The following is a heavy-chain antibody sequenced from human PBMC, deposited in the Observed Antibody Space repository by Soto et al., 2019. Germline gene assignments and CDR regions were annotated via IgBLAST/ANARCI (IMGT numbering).Heavy chain of an antibody. CDR3: AKDRAAAAGYYYYGMDV. CDR2: ISYDGSNK. CDR1: GFTFSTYG. J-gene: IGHJ6*02. D-gene: IGHD6-13*01. Sequence: QVQLVESGGGVVQPGRSLRLSCAASGFTFSTYGMHWVRQAPGKGLEWVAVISYDGSNKYYADSVKGRFTISRDNSKNTLYLQMNSLRAEDTAVHYCAKDRAAAAGYYYYGMDVWGQGTTVTVSS. V-gene: IGHV3-30*18.